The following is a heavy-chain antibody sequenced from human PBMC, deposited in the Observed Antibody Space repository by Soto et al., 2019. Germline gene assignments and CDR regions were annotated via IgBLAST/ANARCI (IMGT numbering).Heavy chain of an antibody. V-gene: IGHV3-23*01. CDR3: AKDAANYDLRSGYLYYFDY. Sequence: GGSLRLSCAASGFTFSSYAMSWVRQAPGKGLELVSAISGSGGSTYYADSVKGRFTISRDNSKNTLYLQMNSLRAEDTAVYYCAKDAANYDLRSGYLYYFDYWGQGTLVTVSS. CDR2: ISGSGGST. CDR1: GFTFSSYA. D-gene: IGHD3-3*01. J-gene: IGHJ4*02.